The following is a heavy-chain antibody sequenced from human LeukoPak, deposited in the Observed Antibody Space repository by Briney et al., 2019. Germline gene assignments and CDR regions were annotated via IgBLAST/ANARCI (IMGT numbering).Heavy chain of an antibody. CDR1: GFTFSTYR. D-gene: IGHD6-19*01. V-gene: IGHV3-74*01. Sequence: GGSLTLSCAASGFTFSTYRMHWVRQAPGKGLVWFSRINRDGTSITYADSVKGRFTISRDNAKNTMYLQMNSLRAEDTAVYYCAREIAVAGSFFHPWGQGTLVTVSS. CDR2: INRDGTSI. J-gene: IGHJ5*02. CDR3: AREIAVAGSFFHP.